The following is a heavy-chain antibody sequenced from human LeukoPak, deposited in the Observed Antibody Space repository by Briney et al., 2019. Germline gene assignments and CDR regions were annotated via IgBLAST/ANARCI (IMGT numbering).Heavy chain of an antibody. CDR3: ARVYSSGWYGYYFDY. CDR1: GFTFSSYT. CDR2: ISSSGSTI. D-gene: IGHD6-19*01. J-gene: IGHJ4*02. Sequence: GSLRLSCAASGFTFSSYTMNWVRQAPGKGLEWLSYISSSGSTIYYADSVKGRFTISRDNAKNTLYLQMNSLRAEDTAVYYCARVYSSGWYGYYFDYWGQGTLVTVSS. V-gene: IGHV3-48*04.